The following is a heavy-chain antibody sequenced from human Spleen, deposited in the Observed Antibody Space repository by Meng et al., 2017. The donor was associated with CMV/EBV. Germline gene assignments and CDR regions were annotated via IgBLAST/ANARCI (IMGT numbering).Heavy chain of an antibody. CDR2: ISAGGTFI. V-gene: IGHV3-21*01. CDR3: ARSRSVGSWSAFDI. Sequence: GGSLRLSCVASGFTFSSSGMNWVRQAPGTGLEWVSSISAGGTFIYYSDSVKGRFTISRDNAKNSLYLQMNSLRVEDTAVYYCARSRSVGSWSAFDIWGQGTMVTVSS. D-gene: IGHD2-2*01. CDR1: GFTFSSSG. J-gene: IGHJ3*02.